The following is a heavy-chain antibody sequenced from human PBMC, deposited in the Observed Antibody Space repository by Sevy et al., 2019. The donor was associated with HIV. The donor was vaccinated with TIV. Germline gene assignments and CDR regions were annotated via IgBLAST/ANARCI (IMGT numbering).Heavy chain of an antibody. D-gene: IGHD3-22*01. V-gene: IGHV1-69*13. CDR3: ATHTYYYDSSGYTCAEYFQH. CDR2: IIPIFGTA. CDR1: GGTFSSYA. J-gene: IGHJ1*01. Sequence: ASVKVSCKASGGTFSSYAISWVRQAPGQGLEWIGGIIPIFGTANYAQKFQGRVTITADESTSTAYMELSSLRSEDTAVYYCATHTYYYDSSGYTCAEYFQHWGQGTLVTVSS.